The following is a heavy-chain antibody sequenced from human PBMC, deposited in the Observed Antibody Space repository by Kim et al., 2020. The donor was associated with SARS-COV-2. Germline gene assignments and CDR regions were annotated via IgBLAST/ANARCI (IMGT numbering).Heavy chain of an antibody. D-gene: IGHD6-13*01. J-gene: IGHJ4*01. V-gene: IGHV4-59*01. Sequence: SETLSLTCTVSGVSISSYYWSWIRQPPGKGLEWIGYIFYVGSTNYNPSLKSRVTISVDTSKNQFSLRLTSVTAADTAVYYCARVISWYTSSWYYFYYWG. CDR2: IFYVGST. CDR1: GVSISSYY. CDR3: ARVISWYTSSWYYFYY.